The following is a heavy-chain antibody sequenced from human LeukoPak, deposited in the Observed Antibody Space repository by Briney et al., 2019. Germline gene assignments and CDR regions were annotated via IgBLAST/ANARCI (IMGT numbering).Heavy chain of an antibody. CDR2: IRFDGSFK. J-gene: IGHJ4*02. CDR3: AKDLNRRYFDWLD. CDR1: GFTFSNYG. D-gene: IGHD3-9*01. V-gene: IGHV3-30*02. Sequence: GGSLKLSCAASGFTFSNYGIHWVRQAPGKGLEWVAFIRFDGSFKYYADSVKGRFTISRDNSKNTLYLQMNSLRAEDTAVYYCAKDLNRRYFDWLDWGQGTLVTVSS.